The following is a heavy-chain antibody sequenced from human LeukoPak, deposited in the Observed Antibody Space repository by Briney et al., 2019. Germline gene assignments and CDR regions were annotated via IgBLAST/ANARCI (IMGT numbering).Heavy chain of an antibody. Sequence: SETLSLTCAVYGGSFSGYYWSWIRQPPGKGLEWIGEINHSGSTNYNPSLKSRVTISVDTSKSQFSLKLSSVTAADTAVYYCARGLAAAPTFWGQGTLVTVSS. CDR1: GGSFSGYY. D-gene: IGHD6-13*01. CDR2: INHSGST. J-gene: IGHJ4*02. CDR3: ARGLAAAPTF. V-gene: IGHV4-34*01.